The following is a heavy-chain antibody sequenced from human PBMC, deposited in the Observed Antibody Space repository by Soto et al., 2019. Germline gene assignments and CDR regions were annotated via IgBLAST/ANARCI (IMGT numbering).Heavy chain of an antibody. CDR3: ARSQGSSTSLAIDDDYCYGMDV. CDR2: IMRISETT. V-gene: IGHV1-69*01. J-gene: IGHJ6*02. CDR1: GGTFSSYA. Sequence: QVQLVQSGAEVKKPGSSVKFSCKASGGTFSSYAIRWVRQAPGEGLEWMVGIMRISETTNYAQKFQGRVTITADESKSTADMELSRLRPEGTAVYYGARSQGSSTSLAIDDDYCYGMDVWGQGTTVTVSS. D-gene: IGHD2-2*01.